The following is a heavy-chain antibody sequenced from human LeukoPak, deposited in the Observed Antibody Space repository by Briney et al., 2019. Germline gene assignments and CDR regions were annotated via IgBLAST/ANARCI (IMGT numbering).Heavy chain of an antibody. V-gene: IGHV3-33*01. CDR3: ARDAYSGSSYFDY. J-gene: IGHJ4*02. D-gene: IGHD1-26*01. Sequence: GGSLRLSCAASGFTFSGYGMHWVRQAPGKGLEWVAVIWYDGSNKYYADSVKGRFTISRDNSKNTLYLQMNSLRAEDTAVYYCARDAYSGSSYFDYWGQGTLVTVSS. CDR1: GFTFSGYG. CDR2: IWYDGSNK.